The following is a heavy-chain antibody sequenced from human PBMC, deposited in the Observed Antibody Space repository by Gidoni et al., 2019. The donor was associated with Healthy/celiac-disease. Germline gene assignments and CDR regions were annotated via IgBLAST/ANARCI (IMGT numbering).Heavy chain of an antibody. CDR2: IYHSGST. V-gene: IGHV4-30-2*01. CDR3: ARVGQYSGYDSLSDWFDP. CDR1: GGPISSGGYS. Sequence: QLQLQESGSGLVKPSQTLSLTCAVPGGPISSGGYSWSWIRQPPGKGLEWIGYIYHSGSTYYNPSLKSRVTISVDRSKNQFSLKLSSVTAADTAVYYCARVGQYSGYDSLSDWFDPWGQGTLVTVSS. J-gene: IGHJ5*02. D-gene: IGHD5-12*01.